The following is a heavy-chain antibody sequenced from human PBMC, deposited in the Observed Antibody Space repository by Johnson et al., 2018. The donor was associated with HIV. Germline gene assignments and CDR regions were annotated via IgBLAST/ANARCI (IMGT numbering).Heavy chain of an antibody. CDR3: ARATVDDYGDYDDAFDI. D-gene: IGHD4-17*01. Sequence: QVQLVESGGGVVQPGRSLRLSCAASGFTFSNYGMHWVRQAPGKGLEWVAFIRYDGDITYYVDSVKGRFTISRDNSKNTMYLQMNSLRAEDTAVYYCARATVDDYGDYDDAFDIWGQGTMVTVSA. CDR1: GFTFSNYG. J-gene: IGHJ3*02. CDR2: IRYDGDIT. V-gene: IGHV3-30*02.